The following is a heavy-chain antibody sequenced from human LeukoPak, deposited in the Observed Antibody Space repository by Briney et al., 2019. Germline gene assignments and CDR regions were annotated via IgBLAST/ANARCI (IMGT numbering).Heavy chain of an antibody. Sequence: GGSLRLSCAASGYTFTSHGVHWVRQAPGKGLEWVAVISYDGSNKYYADSVKGRFTISRDNSKSTLYLQMNSLRAEDTAVYYCAKSYYDSSGHFDYWGQGTLVTVSS. D-gene: IGHD3-22*01. V-gene: IGHV3-30*18. CDR2: ISYDGSNK. CDR3: AKSYYDSSGHFDY. CDR1: GYTFTSHG. J-gene: IGHJ4*02.